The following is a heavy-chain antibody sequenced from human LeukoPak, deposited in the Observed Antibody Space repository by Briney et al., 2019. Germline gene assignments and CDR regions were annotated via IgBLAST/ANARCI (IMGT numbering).Heavy chain of an antibody. CDR2: ISSSSSYI. CDR1: GFTFSSYS. D-gene: IGHD5-18*01. CDR3: ARDSRIGYGYSYGYYFDY. J-gene: IGHJ4*02. Sequence: TGGSLRLSWAASGFTFSSYSMSWVSQAPGKGLEWVSSISSSSSYIYYADSVKGRFTISRDNAKNSLYLQMNSLRAEDTAVYYCARDSRIGYGYSYGYYFDYWGQGTLVTVSS. V-gene: IGHV3-21*01.